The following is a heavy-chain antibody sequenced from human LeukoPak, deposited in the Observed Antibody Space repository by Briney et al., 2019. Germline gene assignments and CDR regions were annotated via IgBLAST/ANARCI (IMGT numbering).Heavy chain of an antibody. Sequence: ASVKVSCKASGYTFTSYAIHWVRQAPGQRLEWMGWISAGNGNTKYSQNFQGRVTFISNTSATTAFMELSSLRSEDTAVYYCARGLPAGYSSSWYYFDYWGQGTLVTVSS. CDR1: GYTFTSYA. CDR3: ARGLPAGYSSSWYYFDY. CDR2: ISAGNGNT. V-gene: IGHV1-3*01. J-gene: IGHJ4*02. D-gene: IGHD6-13*01.